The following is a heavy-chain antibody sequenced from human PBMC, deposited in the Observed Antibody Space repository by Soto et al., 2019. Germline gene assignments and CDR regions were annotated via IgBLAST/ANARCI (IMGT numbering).Heavy chain of an antibody. Sequence: ASVKVSCKASGYTFTGYYMHWVRQAPGQGLEWMGWINPNSGGTNYAQKFQGWVTMTRDTSISTAYMELSRLRSDDTAVYYGARDYDFWSGYYAFDIWGQGTMVTVSS. D-gene: IGHD3-3*01. CDR3: ARDYDFWSGYYAFDI. CDR2: INPNSGGT. V-gene: IGHV1-2*04. CDR1: GYTFTGYY. J-gene: IGHJ3*02.